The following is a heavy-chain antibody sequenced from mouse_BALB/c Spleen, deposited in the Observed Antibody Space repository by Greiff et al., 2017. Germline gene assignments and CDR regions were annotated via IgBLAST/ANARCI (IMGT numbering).Heavy chain of an antibody. J-gene: IGHJ3*01. D-gene: IGHD2-2*01. V-gene: IGHV3-6*02. CDR2: ISYDGSN. CDR1: GYSITSGYY. CDR3: ARGTYGYGFAY. Sequence: ESGPGLVKPSQSLSLTCSVTGYSITSGYYWNWIRQFPGNKLEWMGYISYDGSNNYNPSLKNRISITRDTSKNQFFLKLNSVTTEDTATYYCARGTYGYGFAYWGQGTLVTVSA.